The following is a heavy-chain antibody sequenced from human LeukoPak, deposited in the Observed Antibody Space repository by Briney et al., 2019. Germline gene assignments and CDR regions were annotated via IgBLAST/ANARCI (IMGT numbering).Heavy chain of an antibody. CDR1: GGSVSSYGYY. CDR3: AIRGGNSPTDWYLDL. J-gene: IGHJ2*01. Sequence: SETLSLTCTVSGGSVSSYGYYWSWIRQPPGMRLEWIGYIYYSGSTNYNPSLKSRVTISVDTSKNQFSLNLRSVNDADSAVYYCAIRGGNSPTDWYLDLWGRGTLVTVSS. D-gene: IGHD4-23*01. CDR2: IYYSGST. V-gene: IGHV4-61*08.